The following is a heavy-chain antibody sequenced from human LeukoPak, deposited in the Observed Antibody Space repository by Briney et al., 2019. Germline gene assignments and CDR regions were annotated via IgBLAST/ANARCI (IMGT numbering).Heavy chain of an antibody. CDR3: ARGWGLDDYGDYRPIVDAFDI. D-gene: IGHD4-17*01. Sequence: SETLSLTCTVSGGSISSHYWSWIRQPPGKGLEWIGYIYYSGSTNYNPSLKSRVTISVDTSKNQFSLKLSSVTAAGTAVYYCARGWGLDDYGDYRPIVDAFDIWGQGTMVTVSS. CDR1: GGSISSHY. CDR2: IYYSGST. V-gene: IGHV4-59*11. J-gene: IGHJ3*02.